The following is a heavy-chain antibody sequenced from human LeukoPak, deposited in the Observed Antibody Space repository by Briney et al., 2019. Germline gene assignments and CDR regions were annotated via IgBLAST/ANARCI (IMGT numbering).Heavy chain of an antibody. D-gene: IGHD2-2*01. V-gene: IGHV4-61*02. CDR1: GGSISSGSYY. Sequence: NPSQTLSPTCTVSGGSISSGSYYWSWIRQPAGKGLEWIGRIYTSGSTNYNPSLKSRVTISVDTSKNQFSLKLSSVTAADTAVYYCARDQGSTSAIDYWGQGTLVTVSS. J-gene: IGHJ4*02. CDR3: ARDQGSTSAIDY. CDR2: IYTSGST.